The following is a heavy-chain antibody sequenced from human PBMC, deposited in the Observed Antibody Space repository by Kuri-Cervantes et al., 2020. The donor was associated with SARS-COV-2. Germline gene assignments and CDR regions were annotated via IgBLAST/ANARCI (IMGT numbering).Heavy chain of an antibody. Sequence: GGSLRLSCAASGFTFSSYAMNWVRQAPGKGLEWVSYISSSSSTIYYADSVKGRFTISRDNAKNSLYLQMNSLRDEDTAVYYCARDRYDYIWGSYPQNDYWGQGTLVTVSS. D-gene: IGHD3-16*02. CDR1: GFTFSSYA. CDR2: ISSSSSTI. CDR3: ARDRYDYIWGSYPQNDY. J-gene: IGHJ4*02. V-gene: IGHV3-48*02.